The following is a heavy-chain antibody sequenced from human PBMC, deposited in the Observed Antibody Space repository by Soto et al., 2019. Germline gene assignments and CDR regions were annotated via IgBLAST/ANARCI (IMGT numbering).Heavy chain of an antibody. Sequence: QLQLQESGSGLVKPSQTLSLTCAVSGGSISSGGYSWSWIRQPPGKGLEWIGYIYHSGSTYYNPSLKGRVTISVDRCKNQFSLKLSSVTAAATAVYYCARAGGLGAVAAAYWGQGTLVTVSS. J-gene: IGHJ4*02. D-gene: IGHD6-19*01. CDR1: GGSISSGGYS. V-gene: IGHV4-30-2*01. CDR3: ARAGGLGAVAAAY. CDR2: IYHSGST.